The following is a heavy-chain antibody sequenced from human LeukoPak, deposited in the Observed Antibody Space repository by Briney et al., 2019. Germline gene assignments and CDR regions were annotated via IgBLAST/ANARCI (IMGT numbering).Heavy chain of an antibody. D-gene: IGHD2-2*01. CDR3: ARDPDIVVATGDY. Sequence: ASVKVSCKASGYTFTGYYMHWVRQAPGQGLEWMGWINPNSGGTNYAQKFQGRVTVTRDTSISTAYMELSRLRSDDTAVYYCARDPDIVVATGDYWGQGTLVTVSS. CDR1: GYTFTGYY. V-gene: IGHV1-2*02. CDR2: INPNSGGT. J-gene: IGHJ4*02.